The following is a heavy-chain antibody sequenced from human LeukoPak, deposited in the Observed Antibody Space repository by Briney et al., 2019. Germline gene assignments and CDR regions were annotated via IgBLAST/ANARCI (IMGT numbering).Heavy chain of an antibody. V-gene: IGHV1-18*01. CDR3: ARVLGIQLWGSSDY. J-gene: IGHJ4*02. CDR2: ISAYNGNT. CDR1: GYTFTSYG. D-gene: IGHD5-18*01. Sequence: ASVKVSCKASGYTFTSYGITWVRQAPGQGLEWMGWISAYNGNTNYAQKFQDRVTMTTDTSTSTAYMERRSLRSDDTAMYYCARVLGIQLWGSSDYWGQGSLVTVYS.